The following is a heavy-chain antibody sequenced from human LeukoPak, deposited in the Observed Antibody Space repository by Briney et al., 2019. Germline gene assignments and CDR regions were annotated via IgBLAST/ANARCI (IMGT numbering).Heavy chain of an antibody. CDR3: AKMQGYFDY. CDR2: ITGDGTTT. J-gene: IGHJ4*02. CDR1: GFTFGDFA. V-gene: IGHV3-23*01. Sequence: GGSLRLSCTSSGFTFGDFAMSWVRQAPGKGLQWVSAITGDGTTTYYADSVKGRFTISRDNSKNMLYLQMSSLRAEDTAVYYCAKMQGYFDYWGQGTLVPVSS.